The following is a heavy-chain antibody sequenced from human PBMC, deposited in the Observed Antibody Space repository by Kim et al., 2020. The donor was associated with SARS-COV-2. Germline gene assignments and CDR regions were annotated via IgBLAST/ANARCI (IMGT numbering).Heavy chain of an antibody. D-gene: IGHD6-19*01. Sequence: YADSVTCRFTSSRDGSKNTLYLQMSSLRAEDTAVYFCARGRSVADSRPDAWGQGTLVTVSS. J-gene: IGHJ5*02. CDR3: ARGRSVADSRPDA. V-gene: IGHV3-23*01.